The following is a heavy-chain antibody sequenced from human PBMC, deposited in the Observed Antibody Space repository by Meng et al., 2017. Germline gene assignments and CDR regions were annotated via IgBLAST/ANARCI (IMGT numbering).Heavy chain of an antibody. CDR1: GYTFTSYG. CDR2: ISAYNGNT. D-gene: IGHD3-9*01. CDR3: ARAPSELRYFDWLLDY. Sequence: QVQLLESGAKVKEPWASMQVSCKASGYTFTSYGISWVRQAPGQGLEWMGWISAYNGNTNYAQKLQGRVTMTTDTSTSTAYMELRSLRSDDTAVYYCARAPSELRYFDWLLDYWGQGTLVTVSS. V-gene: IGHV1-18*01. J-gene: IGHJ4*02.